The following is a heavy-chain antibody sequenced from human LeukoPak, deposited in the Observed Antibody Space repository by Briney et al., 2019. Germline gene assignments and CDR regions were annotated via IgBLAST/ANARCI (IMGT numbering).Heavy chain of an antibody. CDR3: ARGSTAAFDI. V-gene: IGHV3-23*01. CDR2: ISGSGGST. CDR1: GFTFSSYA. Sequence: GGSLRLSCAASGFTFSSYAMSWVRQAPGKGLEWVSSISGSGGSTYYADSVKGRFTISRDNTKNTLDLQMNSLRAEDTAVYYCARGSTAAFDIWGQGTMVTVSS. J-gene: IGHJ3*02.